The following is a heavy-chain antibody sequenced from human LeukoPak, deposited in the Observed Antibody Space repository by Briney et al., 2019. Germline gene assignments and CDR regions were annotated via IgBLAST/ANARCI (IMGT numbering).Heavy chain of an antibody. Sequence: SETLSLTCAVYGGSFSGYYWSWIRQPPGKGLEWIGYISHSGNTYYNPSLKSRVTISVDKSKNQFSLKLTSVTAADTAVYYCARYSSTWPYWYFDLWGRGTLVTVSS. CDR1: GGSFSGYY. D-gene: IGHD6-13*01. CDR2: ISHSGNT. J-gene: IGHJ2*01. CDR3: ARYSSTWPYWYFDL. V-gene: IGHV4-34*01.